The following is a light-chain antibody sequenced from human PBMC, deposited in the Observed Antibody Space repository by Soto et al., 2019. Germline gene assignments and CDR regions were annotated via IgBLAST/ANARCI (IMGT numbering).Light chain of an antibody. V-gene: IGKV1-9*01. CDR1: QDVSRS. CDR3: QQLWNYPLT. CDR2: AAS. J-gene: IGKJ4*01. Sequence: DTQLTQSPSFLSASVGDRVTITCRASQDVSRSVGWYQQKPGKAPKLLISAASTLHSGVPSRFSGSGSGTDFTLTISSLQTEDVATYYCQQLWNYPLTFGGGTKVEI.